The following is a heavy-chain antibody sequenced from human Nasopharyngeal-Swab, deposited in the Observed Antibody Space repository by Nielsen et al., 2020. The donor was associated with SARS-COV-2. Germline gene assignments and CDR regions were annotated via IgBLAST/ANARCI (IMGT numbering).Heavy chain of an antibody. CDR1: GFTVGNNY. D-gene: IGHD3-10*01. CDR2: IYSGGST. J-gene: IGHJ4*02. V-gene: IGHV3-53*01. Sequence: GESLKISCAASGFTVGNNYMTWVRQAPGKGLQWVSVIYSGGSTYYADSVKGRFTISRDNSKNMVYLQMNSLRAEDTAVYYCARDPGSYYFDFWGQGILVTVSS. CDR3: ARDPGSYYFDF.